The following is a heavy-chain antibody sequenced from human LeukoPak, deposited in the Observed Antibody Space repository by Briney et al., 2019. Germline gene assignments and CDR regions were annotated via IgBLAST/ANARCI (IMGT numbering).Heavy chain of an antibody. J-gene: IGHJ6*03. V-gene: IGHV4-59*01. D-gene: IGHD3-22*01. CDR2: IYYSGST. CDR1: GGSISSYY. Sequence: SETLSLTCTVSGGSISSYYWSWLRQPPGKGLEWIGYIYYSGSTNYNPSLKSRVTISVDTSKNQFSLKLSSVTAADTAVYYCARARRLYYYYMDVWGKGTTVTVSS. CDR3: ARARRLYYYYMDV.